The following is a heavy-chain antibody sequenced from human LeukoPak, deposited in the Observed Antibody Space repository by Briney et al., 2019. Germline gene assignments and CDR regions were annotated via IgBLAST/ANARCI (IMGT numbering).Heavy chain of an antibody. D-gene: IGHD4-11*01. J-gene: IGHJ4*02. CDR3: ARRLQGLHTTACDY. CDR2: IYPGDSDT. CDR1: GDSFTTYW. V-gene: IGHV5-51*01. Sequence: GESLKISCKGSGDSFTTYWMGWVRQMPGKGLGWMGIIYPGDSDTRYSPSFQGQVTISADKSISTAYLQWSSLKATDTAMYYCARRLQGLHTTACDYWGQGTLVTVSS.